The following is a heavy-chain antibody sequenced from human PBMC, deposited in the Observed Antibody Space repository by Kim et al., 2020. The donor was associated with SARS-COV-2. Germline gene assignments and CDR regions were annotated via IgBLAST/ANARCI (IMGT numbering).Heavy chain of an antibody. Sequence: SVKGRFTISRDNSKNTLYLQMNSLRAEDTAVYYCARGADYYYGSGSAIDYWGQGTLVTVSS. V-gene: IGHV3-30*07. J-gene: IGHJ4*02. CDR3: ARGADYYYGSGSAIDY. D-gene: IGHD3-10*01.